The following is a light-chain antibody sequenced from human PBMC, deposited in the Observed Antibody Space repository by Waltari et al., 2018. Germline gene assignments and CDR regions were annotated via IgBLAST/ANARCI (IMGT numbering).Light chain of an antibody. CDR2: VRSDGSH. CDR3: QTWGTGFVV. V-gene: IGLV4-69*02. J-gene: IGLJ2*01. CDR1: SGHSSYA. Sequence: QLVVTQSPSASASLGASVNLTCTLSSGHSSYAISCHPQQSEKAPRYLMKVRSDGSHTKGDGIPDRFSGSSSGSERYLTISSLQPEDEADYYCQTWGTGFVVFGGGTKLTVL.